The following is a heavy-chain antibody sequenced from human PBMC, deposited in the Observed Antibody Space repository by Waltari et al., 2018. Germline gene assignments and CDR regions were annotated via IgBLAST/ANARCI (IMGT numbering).Heavy chain of an antibody. V-gene: IGHV2-5*01. J-gene: IGHJ4*02. Sequence: QITLKESGPTLVKPTQTLTLTYTFSGFSLSTSGVGVGWIRQPPGKALEWLALIYWNDDKRYSPSLKSRLTITKDTSKNHVVLTMTNMDPVDTATYYCAHETYYYGSGMYWGQGTLVTVSS. CDR2: IYWNDDK. D-gene: IGHD3-10*01. CDR1: GFSLSTSGVG. CDR3: AHETYYYGSGMY.